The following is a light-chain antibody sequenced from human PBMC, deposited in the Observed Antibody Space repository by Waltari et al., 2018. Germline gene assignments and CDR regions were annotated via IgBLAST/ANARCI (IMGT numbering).Light chain of an antibody. J-gene: IGLJ3*02. Sequence: QSVVTQPPSASGTPGQRVTISCSGSSSNIGDNHVYWYQQVPGTAPKLLVHTNNRRPPGVAARFTGSKSGTSASLAIYGLRSEDEADYYCASWDDKLNAWVIGGGTRLTVL. CDR2: TNN. V-gene: IGLV1-47*01. CDR3: ASWDDKLNAWV. CDR1: SSNIGDNH.